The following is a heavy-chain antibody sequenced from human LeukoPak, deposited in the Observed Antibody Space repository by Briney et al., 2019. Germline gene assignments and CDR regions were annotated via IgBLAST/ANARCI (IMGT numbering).Heavy chain of an antibody. D-gene: IGHD3-22*01. Sequence: GGSLRLSCAASGFTFSSYAMSWVRQAPGKGLEWVSAISGSGGSTYYADSVKGRFTTSRDNAKNSLYLQMNSLRAEDTAVYYCARTGYYDSSGYDYWGQGTLVTVSS. CDR2: ISGSGGST. CDR3: ARTGYYDSSGYDY. J-gene: IGHJ4*02. V-gene: IGHV3-23*01. CDR1: GFTFSSYA.